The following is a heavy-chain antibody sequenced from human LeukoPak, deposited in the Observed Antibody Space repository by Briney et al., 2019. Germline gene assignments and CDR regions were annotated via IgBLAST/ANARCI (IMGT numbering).Heavy chain of an antibody. D-gene: IGHD1-1*01. J-gene: IGHJ4*02. CDR1: GYSISSGYY. Sequence: SETLSLTCTVSGYSISSGYYWGWIRQPPGKGLEWIGSIYHSGSTYYNPSLKSRVTISVDTSKSQFSLYMDSVTAADTAVYYCARDWNRYAYWGQGTLVTVP. CDR2: IYHSGST. CDR3: ARDWNRYAY. V-gene: IGHV4-38-2*02.